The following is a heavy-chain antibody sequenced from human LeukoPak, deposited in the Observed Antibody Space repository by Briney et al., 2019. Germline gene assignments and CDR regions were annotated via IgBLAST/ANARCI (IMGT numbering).Heavy chain of an antibody. CDR2: IRFDGEKK. Sequence: PGGSLRLSCAASGFTFSSYGIHWVRQAPGKGLEWVAFIRFDGEKKYYLDSVNGRFTISRDNSENTVYVEMNSLRAEDTAVYYCAKEGLSMVRGVGGYYMDVWGKGTTVTISS. J-gene: IGHJ6*03. CDR1: GFTFSSYG. CDR3: AKEGLSMVRGVGGYYMDV. D-gene: IGHD3-10*01. V-gene: IGHV3-30*02.